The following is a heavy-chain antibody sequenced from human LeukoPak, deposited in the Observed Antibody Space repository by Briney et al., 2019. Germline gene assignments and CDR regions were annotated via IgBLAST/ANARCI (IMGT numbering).Heavy chain of an antibody. D-gene: IGHD1-1*01. Sequence: GASVQVSCKASGYIFTGYYIHWVRQAPGQGLEWMGFINPNSGNTNYAQKFQGRVTMTSDTSISTAYMELSSLTSGDTAVYYCAREMRPATTTLVANWGQGTLVTVSS. CDR2: INPNSGNT. CDR3: AREMRPATTTLVAN. V-gene: IGHV1-2*02. CDR1: GYIFTGYY. J-gene: IGHJ4*02.